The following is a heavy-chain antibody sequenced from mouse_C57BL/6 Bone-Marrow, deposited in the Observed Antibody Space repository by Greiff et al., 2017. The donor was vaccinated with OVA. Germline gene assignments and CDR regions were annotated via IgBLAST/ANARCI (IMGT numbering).Heavy chain of an antibody. CDR3: ARHYYGSSYY. D-gene: IGHD1-1*01. Sequence: EVKLVESGGDLVKLGGSLKLSCAASGFTFSSYGMSWVRQTPDKRLEWVATISSGGSYTYYPDSVKGRFTISRDNAKNTLYLQMSSLKSEDTAMYYCARHYYGSSYYWGQGTTLTVSS. V-gene: IGHV5-6*01. J-gene: IGHJ2*01. CDR2: ISSGGSYT. CDR1: GFTFSSYG.